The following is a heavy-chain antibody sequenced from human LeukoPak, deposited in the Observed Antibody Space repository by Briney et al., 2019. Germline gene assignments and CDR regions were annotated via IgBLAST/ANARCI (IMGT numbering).Heavy chain of an antibody. V-gene: IGHV3-66*01. CDR3: ARDCGGDYFDY. J-gene: IGHJ4*02. CDR2: IYSGGST. D-gene: IGHD2-21*01. Sequence: GGSLRLSCAASGFTFSSYSMNWVRQAPGKGLEWVSVIYSGGSTYYADSVKGRFTISRDNSKNTLYLQMNSLRAEDTAVYYCARDCGGDYFDYWGQGTLVTVSS. CDR1: GFTFSSYS.